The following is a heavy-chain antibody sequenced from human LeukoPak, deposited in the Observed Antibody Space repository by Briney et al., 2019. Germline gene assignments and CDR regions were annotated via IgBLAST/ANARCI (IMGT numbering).Heavy chain of an antibody. V-gene: IGHV3-48*04. J-gene: IGHJ4*02. CDR3: ARVSSSWAYFEG. D-gene: IGHD6-13*01. CDR1: GFTFSTYS. CDR2: ISSSSSTI. Sequence: GGSLRLSCAVSGFTFSTYSMNWVRQAPGKGLEWVSYISSSSSTIYYADSVKGRFTISRDNAKNTLYLQMNSLRAEDTAVYYCARVSSSWAYFEGWGQGTLVTVSS.